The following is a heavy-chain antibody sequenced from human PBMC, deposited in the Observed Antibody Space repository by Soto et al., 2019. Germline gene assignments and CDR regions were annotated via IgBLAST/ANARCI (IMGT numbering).Heavy chain of an antibody. V-gene: IGHV4-39*01. J-gene: IGHJ5*02. CDR2: IYYSGST. CDR1: GGSISSSSYY. CDR3: ARGVDIVVVPAAFDPDIWFDP. Sequence: SETLSLTCTVSGGSISSSSYYWGWIRQPPGKGLEWIGSIYYSGSTYYNPSLKSRVTISVDTSKNQFSLKLSSVTAADTAVYYCARGVDIVVVPAAFDPDIWFDPWGQGTLVTVSS. D-gene: IGHD2-2*01.